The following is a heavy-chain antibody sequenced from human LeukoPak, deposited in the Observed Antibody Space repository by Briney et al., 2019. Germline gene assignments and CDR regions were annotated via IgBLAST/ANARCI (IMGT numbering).Heavy chain of an antibody. J-gene: IGHJ4*02. CDR1: GGTFSSYA. CDR3: AGSRSGYYSGYFDY. V-gene: IGHV1-69*05. CDR2: IIPLFGTA. D-gene: IGHD3-3*01. Sequence: SVKVSCKASGGTFSSYAISWVRQAPGQGLEWMGGIIPLFGTANYAQKLQGRVTMTTDTSTSTAYMELRSLRSDDTAVYYCAGSRSGYYSGYFDYWGQGTLVTVSS.